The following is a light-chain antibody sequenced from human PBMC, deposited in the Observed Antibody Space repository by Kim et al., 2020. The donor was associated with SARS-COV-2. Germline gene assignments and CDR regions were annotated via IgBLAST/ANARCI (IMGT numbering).Light chain of an antibody. J-gene: IGKJ2*01. CDR1: QNVNDN. Sequence: IVMTQSPATLSASPGERATLSCRASQNVNDNLAWYRQKPGQAPRLLIYGASTRATGIPARFSGSGSGTEFTLTISSLQSEDFAVYYCQQYNNWPPYTFGQGTKVEI. V-gene: IGKV3-15*01. CDR2: GAS. CDR3: QQYNNWPPYT.